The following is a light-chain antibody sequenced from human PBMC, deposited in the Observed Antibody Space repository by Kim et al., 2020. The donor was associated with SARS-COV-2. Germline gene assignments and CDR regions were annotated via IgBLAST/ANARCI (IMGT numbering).Light chain of an antibody. CDR1: QSVGSQ. CDR2: DAS. V-gene: IGKV3-11*01. Sequence: LSPGEIVTLSCSASQSVGSQLAWYQHKSGKAPRLLIYDASSRATAIPARFSGSGSGTDFTLTISSLEPEDFAVYYCQQRDSWPRTFGQGTKVDIK. J-gene: IGKJ1*01. CDR3: QQRDSWPRT.